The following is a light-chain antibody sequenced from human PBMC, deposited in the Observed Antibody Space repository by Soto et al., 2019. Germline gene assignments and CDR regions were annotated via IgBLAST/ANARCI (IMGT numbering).Light chain of an antibody. CDR1: QSISSW. V-gene: IGKV1-5*01. CDR3: QQYNSYPWT. CDR2: DAS. Sequence: DIQMTQSPSTLSASVGDRVTITCRASQSISSWLAWYQQKPGKAPKLLIYDASSLESGVPSRFSGSGSGTEFTRTSSSLQPDDFATYYCQQYNSYPWTFGQGTKVEIK. J-gene: IGKJ1*01.